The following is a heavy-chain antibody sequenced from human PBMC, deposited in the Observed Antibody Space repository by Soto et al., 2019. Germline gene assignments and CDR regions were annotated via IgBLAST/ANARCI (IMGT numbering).Heavy chain of an antibody. Sequence: EVQMVESGGGLVQPGGSLRLSCAVSGFTVITNYISWVRQAPGKGLEWVSDIYAGGNTYYADSVKGRFAISRDNSKNTLYLEMNSLRVEDTAVYYCARKKSIVGATGYFDYWGQGTLVSVSS. CDR2: IYAGGNT. D-gene: IGHD1-26*01. CDR1: GFTVITNY. J-gene: IGHJ4*02. CDR3: ARKKSIVGATGYFDY. V-gene: IGHV3-66*01.